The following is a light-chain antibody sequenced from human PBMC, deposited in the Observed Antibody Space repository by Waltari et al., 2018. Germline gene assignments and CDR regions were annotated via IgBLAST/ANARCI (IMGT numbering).Light chain of an antibody. V-gene: IGLV2-8*01. Sequence: QSALTQPPSASGSPGQSVTISCTGTSSELGGYAFVSWYPHHPGKAPKLMIYEVSKRPSWVRDRFSGSKSGNAASLTVSGRQAEDEADYYCSSYVGSNNPVFGGGTKLTVL. CDR1: SSELGGYAF. CDR3: SSYVGSNNPV. J-gene: IGLJ2*01. CDR2: EVS.